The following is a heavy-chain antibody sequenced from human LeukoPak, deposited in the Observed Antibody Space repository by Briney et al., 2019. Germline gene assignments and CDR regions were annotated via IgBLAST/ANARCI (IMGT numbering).Heavy chain of an antibody. CDR2: ISSSSSTI. CDR3: ARDNRPVTDLDSSGYYTYDAFDI. Sequence: QAGGSLRLSCAASGFTFSSYSMNWVRQAPGKGLEWVSYISSSSSTIYYADSVKGRFTISRDNAKNSLYLQMNSLRAEDTAVYYCARDNRPVTDLDSSGYYTYDAFDIWGQGTMVTVSS. J-gene: IGHJ3*02. V-gene: IGHV3-48*01. CDR1: GFTFSSYS. D-gene: IGHD3-22*01.